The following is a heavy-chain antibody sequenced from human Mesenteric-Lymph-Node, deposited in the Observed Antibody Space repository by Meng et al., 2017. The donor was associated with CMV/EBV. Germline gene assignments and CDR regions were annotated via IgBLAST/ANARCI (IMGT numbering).Heavy chain of an antibody. CDR3: ARFGRFLEWLPGSYYYYGMDV. V-gene: IGHV4-34*01. CDR1: GSH. D-gene: IGHD3-3*01. CDR2: INQSGST. J-gene: IGHJ6*02. Sequence: GSHWSWIRQPPGQGLEWIGGINQSGSTNYNPSLKSRVTISVDTSKNQFSLELSSVTAADTAVYYCARFGRFLEWLPGSYYYYGMDVWGQGTTVTVSS.